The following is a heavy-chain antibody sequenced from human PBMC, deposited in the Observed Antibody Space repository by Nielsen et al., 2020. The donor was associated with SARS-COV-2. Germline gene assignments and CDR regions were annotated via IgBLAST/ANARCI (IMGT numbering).Heavy chain of an antibody. V-gene: IGHV4-30-4*01. J-gene: IGHJ4*02. D-gene: IGHD3-10*01. Sequence: SETLSLTCTVSGASVSRGEYYWNWVRQPPGKGLEWIGFIYYSGSTKYNPSLKSRLTISLDTSRNQCSLRLNSVTAVDTAMYYCAARLYYGSGRALGYWGQGTLVTVSS. CDR2: IYYSGST. CDR1: GASVSRGEYY. CDR3: AARLYYGSGRALGY.